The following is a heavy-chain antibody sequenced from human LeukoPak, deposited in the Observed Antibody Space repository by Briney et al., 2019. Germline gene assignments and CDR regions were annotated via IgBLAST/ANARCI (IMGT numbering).Heavy chain of an antibody. D-gene: IGHD4-23*01. Sequence: ASVKVSCKASGYTFTSYDINWVRQATGQGLEWMGWMNPNSGNTGYAQKFQGRVTMTRNTSISTAYMELSSLRSEDTAVYYCARGLSADNSEINWFDPWGQGTLVTVSS. J-gene: IGHJ5*02. CDR1: GYTFTSYD. V-gene: IGHV1-8*01. CDR3: ARGLSADNSEINWFDP. CDR2: MNPNSGNT.